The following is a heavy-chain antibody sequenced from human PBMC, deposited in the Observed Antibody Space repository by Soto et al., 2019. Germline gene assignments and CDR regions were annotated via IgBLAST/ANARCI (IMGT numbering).Heavy chain of an antibody. CDR1: GFTFTKAY. J-gene: IGHJ4*02. CDR3: ATEGGYPGSNFYGAY. V-gene: IGHV3-15*01. CDR2: IKGSHAGGTT. D-gene: IGHD1-26*01. Sequence: EVQLVESGGGLVEPGGSIRLSCVASGFTFTKAYMTWVRQAPGKGLEWVGRIKGSHAGGTTDYATSVKGRFTISRDDWNNTLYLQTDRATAEDTSVYYCATEGGYPGSNFYGAYGGQGTLVPVSS.